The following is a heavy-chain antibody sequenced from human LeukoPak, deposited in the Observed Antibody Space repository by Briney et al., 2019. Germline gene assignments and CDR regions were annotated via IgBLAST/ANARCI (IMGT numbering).Heavy chain of an antibody. CDR1: GYTFTSYS. J-gene: IGHJ3*02. CDR2: ITAHNGNT. Sequence: ASVKVSCKASGYTFTSYSISWVRHAPGQGREWRGWITAHNGNTNYAQKSQGTVTMTTGTSTSAAYMGRRGLRAEDTAVYYCARCVKGAFDIWGQGTMVTVSS. CDR3: ARCVKGAFDI. V-gene: IGHV1-18*01.